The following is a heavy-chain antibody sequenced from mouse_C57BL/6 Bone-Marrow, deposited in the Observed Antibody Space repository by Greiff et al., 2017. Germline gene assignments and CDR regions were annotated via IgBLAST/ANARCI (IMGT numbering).Heavy chain of an antibody. CDR3: ARSNYYGSSLYAMDY. CDR2: IYPGGGYT. V-gene: IGHV1-63*01. CDR1: GYTFTNYW. D-gene: IGHD1-1*01. J-gene: IGHJ4*01. Sequence: VQLQQSGAELVRPGTSVKMSCKASGYTFTNYWIGWAKQRPGHGLEWIGDIYPGGGYTNYNEKFKGKATLTADKSSSTAYIQFSSLTSEDSAIYYCARSNYYGSSLYAMDYWGQGTSVTVSS.